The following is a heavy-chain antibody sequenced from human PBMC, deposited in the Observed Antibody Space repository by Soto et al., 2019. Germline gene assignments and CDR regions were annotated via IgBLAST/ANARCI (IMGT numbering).Heavy chain of an antibody. J-gene: IGHJ1*01. CDR1: GGSISRYY. V-gene: IGHV4-59*01. CDR2: IYYSGST. D-gene: IGHD3-22*01. Sequence: SVTLSLPCTVSGGSISRYYWSWIRQPPGKGLEWIGYIYYSGSTNYNPSLKRRFTISVYTSKNQFSLKLSSVTAADTAVYYCARDYYDSSGYHEYFQHWGQGTLVTVSS. CDR3: ARDYYDSSGYHEYFQH.